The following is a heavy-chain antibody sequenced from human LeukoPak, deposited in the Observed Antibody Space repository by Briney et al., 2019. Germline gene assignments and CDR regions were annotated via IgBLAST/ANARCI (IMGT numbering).Heavy chain of an antibody. V-gene: IGHV3-9*01. CDR3: AKDLSDRGIGLEVGYYYAMDV. CDR2: ISWNSGSI. CDR1: GFTFDDYA. D-gene: IGHD2-15*01. Sequence: GRSLRLSCAASGFTFDDYAMHWVRQAPGKGLEWVSGISWNSGSIGYADSVKGRFTISRDNAKNSLYLQTNSLRAVDTALYYCAKDLSDRGIGLEVGYYYAMDVWGQGTTVTVSS. J-gene: IGHJ6*02.